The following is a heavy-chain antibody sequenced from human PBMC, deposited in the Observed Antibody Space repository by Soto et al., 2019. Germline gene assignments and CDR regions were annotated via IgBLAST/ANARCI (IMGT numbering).Heavy chain of an antibody. CDR2: ISYDGSNK. CDR1: GFTFSSYG. D-gene: IGHD1-20*01. V-gene: IGHV3-30*18. CDR3: AKMDFEAAGLTGTGY. J-gene: IGHJ4*02. Sequence: GGSLRLSCAASGFTFSSYGMHWVRQAPGKGLEWVAVISYDGSNKYYADSVKGRFTISRDNSKNTLYLQVNSLRAEDTAVYYCAKMDFEAAGLTGTGYWGQGTLVTVSS.